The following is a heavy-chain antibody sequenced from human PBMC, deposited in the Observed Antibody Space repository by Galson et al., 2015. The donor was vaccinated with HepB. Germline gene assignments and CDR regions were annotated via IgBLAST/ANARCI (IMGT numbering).Heavy chain of an antibody. D-gene: IGHD3-22*01. V-gene: IGHV1-18*01. CDR2: ISTYNGNT. CDR3: ARDALYYYDRSGYYY. CDR1: GYTFTTYA. J-gene: IGHJ4*02. Sequence: SVKVSCKASGYTFTTYAISWVRQAPGQGLEWMGWISTYNGNTNYAPKLQGRVTMTTNPSTSTAYMELRSLRSDDTAVYYCARDALYYYDRSGYYYWGQGTPVTVSS.